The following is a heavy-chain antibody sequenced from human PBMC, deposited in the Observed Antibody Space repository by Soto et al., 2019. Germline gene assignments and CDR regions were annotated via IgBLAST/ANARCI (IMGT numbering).Heavy chain of an antibody. CDR3: AKGTEDIVVVVAATAHDY. Sequence: GGSLRLSCAASGFTFNNYAMNWFRQAPGKGLEWVATISATGGSTYYADSVKGRFTISRDNSKNTLYLQMNSLRAEDTAVYYCAKGTEDIVVVVAATAHDYWGQGTLVTVSS. V-gene: IGHV3-23*01. J-gene: IGHJ4*02. D-gene: IGHD2-15*01. CDR1: GFTFNNYA. CDR2: ISATGGST.